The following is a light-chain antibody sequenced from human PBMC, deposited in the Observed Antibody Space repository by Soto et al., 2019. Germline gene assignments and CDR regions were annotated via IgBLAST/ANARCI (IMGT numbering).Light chain of an antibody. V-gene: IGKV3-20*01. J-gene: IGKJ4*01. Sequence: EIVLTQSPGTLSLSPGERATLSCRASQSVSSSYLAWYQQKPGQAPRLLIYGASSRATGIPDRFSGSGSGTDFTLTISRLEPEEVAVYYCQQYGRSALTFGGGIKVEIK. CDR3: QQYGRSALT. CDR1: QSVSSSY. CDR2: GAS.